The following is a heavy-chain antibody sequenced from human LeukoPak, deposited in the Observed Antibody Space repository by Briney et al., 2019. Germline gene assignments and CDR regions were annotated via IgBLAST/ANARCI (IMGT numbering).Heavy chain of an antibody. Sequence: GGSLRLSCAASGFTCSSYWRNWVRQAPGKGLEWMANIKQDGSEKYYVDSVKGRFTISRDNAKNSLFLQMNSLRAEDTAVYYCARDGVGAFDIWGQGTMATVSS. J-gene: IGHJ3*02. CDR1: GFTCSSYW. D-gene: IGHD3-10*01. V-gene: IGHV3-7*04. CDR2: IKQDGSEK. CDR3: ARDGVGAFDI.